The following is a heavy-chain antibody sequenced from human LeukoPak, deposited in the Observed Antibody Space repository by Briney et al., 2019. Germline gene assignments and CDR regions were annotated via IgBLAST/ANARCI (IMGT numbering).Heavy chain of an antibody. D-gene: IGHD1-26*01. CDR2: IYYSGST. V-gene: IGHV4-39*02. Sequence: SETLSLTCTVSGGSISSSSYYWGWIRQPPGTGLEWIGSIYYSGSTYYNPSLKSRVTISVDTSKNQFSLKLSSVTAADTAVYYCAGDWYGGYYFKYWGQGTLVTVSS. J-gene: IGHJ4*02. CDR1: GGSISSSSYY. CDR3: AGDWYGGYYFKY.